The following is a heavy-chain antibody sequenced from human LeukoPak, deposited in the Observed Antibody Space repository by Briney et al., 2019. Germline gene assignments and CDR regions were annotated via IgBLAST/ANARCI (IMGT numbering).Heavy chain of an antibody. CDR3: ARRSSSRDDY. CDR2: ISSSSSYI. J-gene: IGHJ4*02. V-gene: IGHV3-21*01. CDR1: GFTFSSYS. Sequence: GGSLRLSCAASGFTFSSYSMNWVRQAPGKGLEWVSFISSSSSYIYYADSVKGRFTISRDNAKNSLYLQMNSLRAEDTAVYYCARRSSSRDDYWGQGTLVTLSS. D-gene: IGHD6-13*01.